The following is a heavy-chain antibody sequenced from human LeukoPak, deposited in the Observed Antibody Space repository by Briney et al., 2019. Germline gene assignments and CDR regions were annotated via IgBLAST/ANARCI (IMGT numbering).Heavy chain of an antibody. CDR1: GYTFTSYG. CDR2: ISAYSGNT. V-gene: IGHV1-18*01. J-gene: IGHJ6*02. D-gene: IGHD3-22*01. CDR3: AREAHDYYYDSSGYYKRDYYYGMDV. Sequence: ASVKVSCKASGYTFTSYGISWVRQAPGQGLEWMGWISAYSGNTNYAQKFQGRVTMTTDTSTSTAYMELRSLRSDDTAVYYCAREAHDYYYDSSGYYKRDYYYGMDVWGQGTTVTVSS.